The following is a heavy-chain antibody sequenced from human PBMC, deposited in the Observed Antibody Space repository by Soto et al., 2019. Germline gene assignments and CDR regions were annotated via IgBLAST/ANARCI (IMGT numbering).Heavy chain of an antibody. CDR3: ARDKYYYGSGKYGMDV. D-gene: IGHD3-10*01. V-gene: IGHV4-31*03. Sequence: SGTLYLPCTVSSGSIRSGGYYGTWLRKHPGKGLEWIGYIYYSGSTYYNPSLKSRVTISVDTSKNQFSLKLSSVTAADTAVYYCARDKYYYGSGKYGMDVWGQGTTVPGS. J-gene: IGHJ6*02. CDR1: SGSIRSGGYY. CDR2: IYYSGST.